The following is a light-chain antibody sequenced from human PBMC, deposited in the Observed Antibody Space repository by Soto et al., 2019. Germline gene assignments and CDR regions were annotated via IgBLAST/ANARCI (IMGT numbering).Light chain of an antibody. V-gene: IGKV1-33*01. J-gene: IGKJ5*01. CDR2: DTS. CDR3: QQSDNVPIT. CDR1: QDISNS. Sequence: DIQMTQSPSSLSASVGDRVTITCQASQDISNSLNWYEQKPGKAPRLLIYDTSKLQAGVPSRFSGSGSGTDFTFTISSLRPEDIATYYCQQSDNVPITFGQGTRLEIK.